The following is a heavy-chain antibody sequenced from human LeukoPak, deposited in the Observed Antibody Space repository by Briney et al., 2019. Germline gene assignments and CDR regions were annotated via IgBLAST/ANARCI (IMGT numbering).Heavy chain of an antibody. D-gene: IGHD2-21*02. CDR2: INHSGST. V-gene: IGHV4-34*01. CDR3: ARATARPLDY. CDR1: GGSFSGYY. J-gene: IGHJ4*02. Sequence: PSETLSLTCAAYGGSFSGYYWSWIRQPPGKGLEWIGEINHSGSTNYNPSLKSRVTISVDTSKNQFSLKLSSVTAADTAVYYCARATARPLDYWGQGTLVTVSS.